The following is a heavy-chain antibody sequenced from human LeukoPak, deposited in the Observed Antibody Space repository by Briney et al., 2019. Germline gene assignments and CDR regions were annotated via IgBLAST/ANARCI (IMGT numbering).Heavy chain of an antibody. J-gene: IGHJ4*02. CDR2: ISSSSGYM. Sequence: PGGSLRLSCAASGFSFSSYSLNWVRQAPGKGLEWVSSISSSSGYMFYAGSVTGRFTISRDNAKNSLYLQMNSLRAEDTAVYYCARDSSGYQWGQGTLVTVSS. CDR1: GFSFSSYS. D-gene: IGHD3-22*01. CDR3: ARDSSGYQ. V-gene: IGHV3-21*01.